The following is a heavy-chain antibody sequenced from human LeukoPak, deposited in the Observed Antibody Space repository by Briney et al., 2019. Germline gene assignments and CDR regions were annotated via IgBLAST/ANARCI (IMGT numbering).Heavy chain of an antibody. J-gene: IGHJ4*02. CDR1: GFTFSSSA. CDR3: ARETPRGYSYGPVDY. V-gene: IGHV3-21*01. Sequence: GGSLRLSCAASGFTFSSSAMNWVRQAPGKGLEWVSSINQGASHIYYADSVRGRFTISRDNAKNSLYLQMSSLRAEDTAVYYCARETPRGYSYGPVDYWGQGTLVTVSS. CDR2: INQGASHI. D-gene: IGHD5-18*01.